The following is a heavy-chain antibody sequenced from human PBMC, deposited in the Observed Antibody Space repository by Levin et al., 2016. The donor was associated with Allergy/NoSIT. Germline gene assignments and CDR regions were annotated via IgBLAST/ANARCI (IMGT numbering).Heavy chain of an antibody. CDR3: ARGHCSGGNCPVQY. CDR2: IYNSGSA. D-gene: IGHD2-15*01. Sequence: SETLSLTCTVSGGSISSYYWSWVRQPPGKGLEWIGYIYNSGSADYNPSLKSRVTISVDTSKNQFSLRVRSVTAADTAVYYCARGHCSGGNCPVQYWGQGTLVTVPS. V-gene: IGHV4-59*01. J-gene: IGHJ4*02. CDR1: GGSISSYY.